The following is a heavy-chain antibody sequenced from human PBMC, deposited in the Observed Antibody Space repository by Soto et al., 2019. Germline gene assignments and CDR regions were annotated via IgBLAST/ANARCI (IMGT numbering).Heavy chain of an antibody. CDR2: ISYDGSNK. Sequence: QVQLVESGGGVVQPGRSLRLSCAASGFTFSSYAMHWVRQAPGKRLEWVAVISYDGSNKYHADSVKGRFTISRDNCKNTLYLQMNSRRAEDTAVYYCARDRYWAVDRGGKIDCWGQGTLVTVSS. D-gene: IGHD5-12*01. J-gene: IGHJ4*02. CDR1: GFTFSSYA. CDR3: ARDRYWAVDRGGKIDC. V-gene: IGHV3-30-3*01.